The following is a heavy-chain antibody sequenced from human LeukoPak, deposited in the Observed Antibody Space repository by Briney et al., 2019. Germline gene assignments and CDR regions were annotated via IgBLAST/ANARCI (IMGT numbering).Heavy chain of an antibody. V-gene: IGHV3-30*02. CDR2: IRYDGSNK. D-gene: IGHD6-13*01. CDR1: GFTFSSYG. CDR3: AKDQQQLAHYYYYYMDV. Sequence: PGGALRLSCAAPGFTFSSYGMHRVRQAPGKGLEWVAFIRYDGSNKYYADSVKGRFTISRDNSKNTLYLQMNSLRAEETAVYYCAKDQQQLAHYYYYYMDVWGKGTTVTVSS. J-gene: IGHJ6*03.